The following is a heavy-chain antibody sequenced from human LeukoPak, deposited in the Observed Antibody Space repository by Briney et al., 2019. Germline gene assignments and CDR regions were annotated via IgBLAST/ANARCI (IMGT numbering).Heavy chain of an antibody. D-gene: IGHD5-18*01. J-gene: IGHJ5*02. CDR3: ARTTTWIQLWWFDP. Sequence: PGGSLRLSCAASGFTFSDYYMSWIRQAPGKGLEWVSYISSSGSTTYYADSVKGRFTISRDNAKNSLYLQMNSLRAEDTAVYYCARTTTWIQLWWFDPWGQGTLVTVSS. CDR1: GFTFSDYY. CDR2: ISSSGSTT. V-gene: IGHV3-11*04.